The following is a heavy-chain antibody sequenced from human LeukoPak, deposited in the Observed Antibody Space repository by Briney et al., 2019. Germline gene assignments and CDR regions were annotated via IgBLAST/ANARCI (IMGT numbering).Heavy chain of an antibody. CDR3: ARLRGGSY. CDR2: IGQDGGEK. J-gene: IGHJ4*02. V-gene: IGHV3-7*01. D-gene: IGHD2-15*01. Sequence: GGSLRLSCAASGFTFSNYWMTWVRQAPGKGLEWVANIGQDGGEKYYVDSVKGRFTISRDNTKDSLYLQMNSLGAEDMALYYWARLRGGSYWGRGTLVTVSS. CDR1: GFTFSNYW.